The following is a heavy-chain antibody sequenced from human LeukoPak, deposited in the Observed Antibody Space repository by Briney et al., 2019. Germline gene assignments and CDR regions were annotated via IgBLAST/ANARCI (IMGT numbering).Heavy chain of an antibody. D-gene: IGHD1-26*01. J-gene: IGHJ4*02. V-gene: IGHV4-59*11. CDR1: GVSISSHY. Sequence: SETLSLTCTVSGVSISSHYWSWIRQPPGKGLEWIGYIYYSGSTNYNPSPKSRVTISVDTSKSKFSLKLSSVTAADTAVYYCARGEWELNDWGQGTLVTVSS. CDR3: ARGEWELND. CDR2: IYYSGST.